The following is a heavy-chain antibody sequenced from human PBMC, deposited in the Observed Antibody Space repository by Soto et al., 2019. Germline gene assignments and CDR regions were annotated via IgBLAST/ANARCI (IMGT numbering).Heavy chain of an antibody. V-gene: IGHV5-51*01. CDR3: ARKDKSGYFNWFDP. CDR1: GYKFTSYW. CDR2: IFPSDSDT. D-gene: IGHD3-22*01. J-gene: IGHJ5*02. Sequence: ESLKISCRTSGYKFTSYWIAWVRQMPGKGLEWMGIIFPSDSDTRYSPSFQGQVTISADRSTSTVFLQWASLKASDTAVYFCARKDKSGYFNWFDPWGQGTLVTVSS.